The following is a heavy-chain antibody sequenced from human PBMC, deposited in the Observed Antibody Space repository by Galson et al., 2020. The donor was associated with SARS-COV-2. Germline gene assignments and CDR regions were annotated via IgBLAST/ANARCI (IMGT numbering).Heavy chain of an antibody. CDR3: AGGGYSSSWYGEICWFDP. CDR2: INLSGST. Sequence: SETLSPTCAAHGGSFRGYYWSWIRQPPGKGLEWIGEINLSGSTNYNPSLNSRDTISVDTSKNQLYLKLSSVTAAGTAVYYCAGGGYSSSWYGEICWFDPWGQGTLVTVSS. V-gene: IGHV4-34*01. CDR1: GGSFRGYY. J-gene: IGHJ5*02. D-gene: IGHD6-13*01.